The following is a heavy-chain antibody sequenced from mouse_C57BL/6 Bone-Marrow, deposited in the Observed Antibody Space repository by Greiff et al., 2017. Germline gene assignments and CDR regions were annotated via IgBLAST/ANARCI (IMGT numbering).Heavy chain of an antibody. CDR3: TTCGLLHLESMDY. D-gene: IGHD2-3*01. V-gene: IGHV14-4*01. CDR2: IDPENGDT. Sequence: EVQLQQSGAELVRPGASVKLSCTASGFNIKDDYMHWVKQRPEQGLEWIGWIDPENGDTEYASKFQGKATITADTSSNTAYLQLSSLTSEDTAVYYCTTCGLLHLESMDYGGQGTSVTVSS. J-gene: IGHJ4*01. CDR1: GFNIKDDY.